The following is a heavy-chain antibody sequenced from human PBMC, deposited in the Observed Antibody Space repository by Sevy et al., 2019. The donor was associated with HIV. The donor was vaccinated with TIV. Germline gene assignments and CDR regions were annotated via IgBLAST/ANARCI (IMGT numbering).Heavy chain of an antibody. V-gene: IGHV1-2*02. D-gene: IGHD3-10*02. CDR3: ARDRVDMTTMYYFDY. Sequence: ASVNVSCKASGYTFTGYSMHWVRQAPGQGLEWMGWINPNGGGTNYAQKFQGRVTMTRDTSIRTAYMELSRLRFDDTAVYYCARDRVDMTTMYYFDYWGEGTLVTVSS. CDR1: GYTFTGYS. CDR2: INPNGGGT. J-gene: IGHJ4*02.